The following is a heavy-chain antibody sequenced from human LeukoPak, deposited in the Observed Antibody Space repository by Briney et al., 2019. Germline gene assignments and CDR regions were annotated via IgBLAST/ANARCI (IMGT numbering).Heavy chain of an antibody. CDR3: ATLSRVPTIDYFDY. CDR1: GYTLTELS. Sequence: ASVKVSCKVSGYTLTELSMHWVRQAPGKGLEWMGGFDPEDGETIYAQKFQGRVTMTEDTSTDTAYMELSSLRSEDTAVYYCATLSRVPTIDYFDYWGQGTLVTVSS. D-gene: IGHD5-12*01. CDR2: FDPEDGET. J-gene: IGHJ4*02. V-gene: IGHV1-24*01.